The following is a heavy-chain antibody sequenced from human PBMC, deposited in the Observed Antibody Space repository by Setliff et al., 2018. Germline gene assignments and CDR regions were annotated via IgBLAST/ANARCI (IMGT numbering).Heavy chain of an antibody. D-gene: IGHD5-12*01. V-gene: IGHV4-39*01. CDR3: ATDHYHGRGYDY. J-gene: IGHJ4*02. Sequence: PSETLSLTFTVSGGSISSSSPIWGWIRQPPGKGLGWLGSTSYSGGRTYYTPTLRGRVTISVDTSNNQFSLKLTSVTATDTAIYYCATDHYHGRGYDYWGQGSLVTVSS. CDR2: TSYSGGRT. CDR1: GGSISSSSPI.